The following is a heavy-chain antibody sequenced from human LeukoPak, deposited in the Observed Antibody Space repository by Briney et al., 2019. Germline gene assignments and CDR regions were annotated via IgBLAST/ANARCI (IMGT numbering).Heavy chain of an antibody. Sequence: PSETLSLTCTVSGGSISSGGYSWSWIRQHPGKGLEWIGYIYYSGSTYYNPSLKSRVTISVDTSKNQFSLKLSSVTAADTAVYYCARDRRVHYYGMDVWGQGTTVTVSS. CDR2: IYYSGST. CDR3: ARDRRVHYYGMDV. J-gene: IGHJ6*02. D-gene: IGHD5-24*01. V-gene: IGHV4-31*03. CDR1: GGSISSGGYS.